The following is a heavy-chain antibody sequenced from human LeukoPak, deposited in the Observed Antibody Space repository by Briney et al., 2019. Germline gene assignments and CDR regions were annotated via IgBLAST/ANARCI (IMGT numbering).Heavy chain of an antibody. V-gene: IGHV4-34*01. Sequence: PSETLSLTCAVYGGSFSGYYWSWIRQPPGKGLEWIGEINHSGSTNYNPSLKSRVTISVDTSKNQFSLKLSSGTAADTAVYYCACISGSYSVDYWGQGTLVTVSS. CDR2: INHSGST. CDR3: ACISGSYSVDY. CDR1: GGSFSGYY. D-gene: IGHD1-26*01. J-gene: IGHJ4*02.